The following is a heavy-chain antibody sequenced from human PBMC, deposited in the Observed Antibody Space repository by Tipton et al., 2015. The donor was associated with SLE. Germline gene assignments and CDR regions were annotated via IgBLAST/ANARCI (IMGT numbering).Heavy chain of an antibody. CDR1: GFTFSSYE. CDR3: AREGVSSPDY. Sequence: SLRLSCTASGFTFSSYEMNWVRQAPGKGLEWVSFISSSGNTIYYADSVKGRFTISRDNTKNSLYLHMNSLRAEDTAVYYCAREGVSSPDYWGQGTLVTVSS. J-gene: IGHJ4*02. V-gene: IGHV3-48*03. CDR2: ISSSGNTI. D-gene: IGHD6-13*01.